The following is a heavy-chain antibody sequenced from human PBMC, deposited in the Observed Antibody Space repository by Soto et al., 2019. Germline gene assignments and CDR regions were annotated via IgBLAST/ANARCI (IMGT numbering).Heavy chain of an antibody. V-gene: IGHV3-21*01. CDR2: ISSSSSYI. CDR1: GFTFSSYS. D-gene: IGHD2-2*02. CDR3: ARDRYCSSTSCYTTDCYYGMDV. J-gene: IGHJ6*02. Sequence: GGSLRLSCAASGFTFSSYSMNWVRQAPGKGLEWVSSISSSSSYIYYADSVKGRFTISRDNAKNSLYLQMNSLRAEDTAVYYCARDRYCSSTSCYTTDCYYGMDVWGQGTTVTVSS.